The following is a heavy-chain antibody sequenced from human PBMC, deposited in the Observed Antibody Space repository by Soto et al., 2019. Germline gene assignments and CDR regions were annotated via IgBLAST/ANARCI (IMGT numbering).Heavy chain of an antibody. D-gene: IGHD6-13*01. Sequence: EVQLLESGGGLVQPGGSLRLSCAASGFTFSNYAMTWVLQAPGKGLEWVSVITGSGGGTYFVDSVKGRFTSSRDNSKNAVYLQMNSLRAEDTAVYYCAKRPLTAAGFDYWGQGTLVTVSS. CDR3: AKRPLTAAGFDY. CDR2: ITGSGGGT. V-gene: IGHV3-23*01. CDR1: GFTFSNYA. J-gene: IGHJ4*02.